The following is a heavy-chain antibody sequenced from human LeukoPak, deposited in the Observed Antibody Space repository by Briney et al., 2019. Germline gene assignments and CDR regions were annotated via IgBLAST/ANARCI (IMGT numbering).Heavy chain of an antibody. CDR1: GFTFNSYG. V-gene: IGHV3-30*02. J-gene: IGHJ4*02. D-gene: IGHD7-27*01. Sequence: GGSLRLSCAASGFTFNSYGMHWVRQAPGKGLEWVAFIRYDGSNKYYADSVKGRFTISRDNSKNTLYLQMNSLRAEDTAVYYCAKDTNWVFDYWGQGTLVTVSS. CDR2: IRYDGSNK. CDR3: AKDTNWVFDY.